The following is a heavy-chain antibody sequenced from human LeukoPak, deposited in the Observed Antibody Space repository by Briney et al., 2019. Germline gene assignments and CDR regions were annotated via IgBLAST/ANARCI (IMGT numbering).Heavy chain of an antibody. CDR3: ARITMVRGGAKDMDV. CDR2: ISYDGSNK. CDR1: GFTFSSYG. D-gene: IGHD3-10*01. V-gene: IGHV3-30*03. J-gene: IGHJ6*03. Sequence: GGSLRLSCAASGFTFSSYGMHWVRQAPGKGLEWVAVISYDGSNKYYADSVKGRFTISRDNSKNTLYLQMNSLRAEDTAVYYCARITMVRGGAKDMDVWGKGTTVTISS.